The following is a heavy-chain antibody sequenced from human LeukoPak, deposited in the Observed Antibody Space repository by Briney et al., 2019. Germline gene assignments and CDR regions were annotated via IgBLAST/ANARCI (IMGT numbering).Heavy chain of an antibody. V-gene: IGHV3-48*04. J-gene: IGHJ4*02. D-gene: IGHD1-26*01. CDR1: GFTFNSFS. Sequence: GGSLRLSCAASGFTFNSFSMNWVRQSPGKGLEWVSYISSSSSTIYYADSVKGRFTISRDNAKNSLYLQMNSLRAEDTAIYYCVRDRGTYRPIDYWGQGTLVTVSS. CDR3: VRDRGTYRPIDY. CDR2: ISSSSSTI.